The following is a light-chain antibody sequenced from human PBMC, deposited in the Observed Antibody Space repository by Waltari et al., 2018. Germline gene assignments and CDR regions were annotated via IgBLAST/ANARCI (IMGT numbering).Light chain of an antibody. CDR3: YSAADNDLGV. J-gene: IGLJ3*02. V-gene: IGLV3-27*01. Sequence: SFELTQTSSLSVSPGQTVRTTCSGDVLANKHPRWFQQKPGQAPILILSKDTERPSGIPERFSGSSSGTTVTLTISGAQVEDEADYYCYSAADNDLGVFGGGTKLTVL. CDR2: KDT. CDR1: VLANKH.